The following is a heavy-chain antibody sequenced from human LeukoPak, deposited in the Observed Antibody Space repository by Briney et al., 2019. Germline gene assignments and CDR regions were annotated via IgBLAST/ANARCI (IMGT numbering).Heavy chain of an antibody. D-gene: IGHD3-9*01. Sequence: GGSLRLSCTASGFSFSTYTMTWVRQAPGKGLEWLSYISRRGTTIYYADSVKGRFTISRDNAKNSLYLQMNSLRAEDTAVYYCARAADILTGYYLYNWFDPWGQGTLVTVSS. J-gene: IGHJ5*02. CDR3: ARAADILTGYYLYNWFDP. V-gene: IGHV3-48*04. CDR1: GFSFSTYT. CDR2: ISRRGTTI.